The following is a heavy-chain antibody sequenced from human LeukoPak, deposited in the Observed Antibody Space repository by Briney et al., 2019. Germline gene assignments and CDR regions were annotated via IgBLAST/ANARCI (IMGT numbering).Heavy chain of an antibody. CDR2: MNPNSGNT. CDR3: ARGEQRRRNGILTGYRLGY. CDR1: GYTFTSYD. J-gene: IGHJ4*02. Sequence: ASVKVSCKASGYTFTSYDINWVRQATGQGLEWLGWMNPNSGNTGYAQKFQGRVTMTRNTSISTAYMELSSLRSEDTAVYYCARGEQRRRNGILTGYRLGYWGQGTLVTVSS. D-gene: IGHD3-9*01. V-gene: IGHV1-8*01.